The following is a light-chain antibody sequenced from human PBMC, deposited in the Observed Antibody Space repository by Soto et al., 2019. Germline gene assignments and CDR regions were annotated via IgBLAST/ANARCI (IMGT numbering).Light chain of an antibody. J-gene: IGKJ3*01. CDR3: QQLNNFPPFT. Sequence: EIVLTQSPATLSLSPGERATLSCRASQSVGYHLAWYQQKPGQAPRLLIYDASNRATGIPARFSGSGSGTDFTLAISSLEPEDFAVYYCQQLNNFPPFTFGPGTKVDLK. CDR2: DAS. V-gene: IGKV3-11*01. CDR1: QSVGYH.